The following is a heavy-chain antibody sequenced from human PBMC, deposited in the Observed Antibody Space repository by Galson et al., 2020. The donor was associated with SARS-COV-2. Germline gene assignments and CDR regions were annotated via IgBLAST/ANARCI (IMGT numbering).Heavy chain of an antibody. CDR1: GFTFSSYA. D-gene: IGHD2-2*01. CDR2: ISYDGSNK. J-gene: IGHJ6*02. Sequence: ALKISCSASGFTFSSYAMHWVRQAPGKGLEWVAVISYDGSNKYYADSVKGRFTISRDNSKNTLYLQMNSLRAEDTAVYYCAILVGGMDVWGQGTTVTVSS. V-gene: IGHV3-30-3*01. CDR3: AILVGGMDV.